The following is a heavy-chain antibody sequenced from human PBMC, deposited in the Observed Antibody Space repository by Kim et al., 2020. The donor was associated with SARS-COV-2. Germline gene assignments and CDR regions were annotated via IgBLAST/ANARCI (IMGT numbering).Heavy chain of an antibody. CDR1: GYTLTELS. J-gene: IGHJ6*02. CDR3: ATDLSPMPAAGSYYYYGMDV. D-gene: IGHD6-13*01. V-gene: IGHV1-24*01. CDR2: FDPEDGET. Sequence: ASVKVSCKVSGYTLTELSMHWVRQAPGKGLEWMGGFDPEDGETIYAQKFQGRVTMTEDTSTDTAYMELSSLRSEDTAVYYCATDLSPMPAAGSYYYYGMDVWGQGTTVTVSS.